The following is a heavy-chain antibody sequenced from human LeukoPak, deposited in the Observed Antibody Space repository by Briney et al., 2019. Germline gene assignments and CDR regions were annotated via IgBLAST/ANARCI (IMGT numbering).Heavy chain of an antibody. CDR1: GFTFGDYA. V-gene: IGHV3-49*04. Sequence: GGSLRPSCTASGFTFGDYAMTWVRQAPGKGLEWVGFIRSKAYGGTTEFAASVKGRFIISRDDSKSIAYLQMNSLKTEDTAVYYCTAYDPSDYYGMDVWGQGTTVTIS. J-gene: IGHJ6*02. CDR3: TAYDPSDYYGMDV. CDR2: IRSKAYGGTT. D-gene: IGHD5-12*01.